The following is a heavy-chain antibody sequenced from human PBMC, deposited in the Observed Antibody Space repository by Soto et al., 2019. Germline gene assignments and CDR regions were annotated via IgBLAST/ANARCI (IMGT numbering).Heavy chain of an antibody. CDR1: GGSISSYY. CDR3: ARHRSTTYYSYYYTDV. Sequence: SETLSLTCTVSGGSISSYYWSWIRQPPGKGLEWIGYIYYSGSTNYNPSLKSRVTISVDTSKNQFSLKLSSVTAADTAVYYCARHRSTTYYSYYYTDVWCKATSVTVSS. V-gene: IGHV4-59*08. CDR2: IYYSGST. J-gene: IGHJ6*03. D-gene: IGHD1-1*01.